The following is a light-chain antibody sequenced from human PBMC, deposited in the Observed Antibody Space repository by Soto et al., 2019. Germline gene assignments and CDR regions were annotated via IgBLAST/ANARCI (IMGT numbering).Light chain of an antibody. CDR3: SSYAGSNNFV. CDR1: SGDVGRYNY. J-gene: IGLJ1*01. Sequence: QSVLTQPPSASGSPGQSVSISCTGTSGDVGRYNYVSWCQQHPGKAPQLMIYEVSKRPSGVPDRFSGSKSGNTASLTVTGLQSEDEADYYCSSYAGSNNFVFGTGTKLTVL. CDR2: EVS. V-gene: IGLV2-8*01.